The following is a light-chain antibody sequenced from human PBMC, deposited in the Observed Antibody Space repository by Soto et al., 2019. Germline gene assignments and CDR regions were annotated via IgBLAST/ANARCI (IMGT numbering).Light chain of an antibody. CDR1: QSVSSD. J-gene: IGKJ4*01. V-gene: IGKV3-11*01. CDR3: QQRSSWPLT. Sequence: EIVLTQSPVPLSLSPGERATLSCRASQSVSSDLAWYQQKPGQAPRLLIYDASNRATGIPARFSGSGSGTDFTLTINTLEPEDFAVYYCQQRSSWPLTFGGGTKVETK. CDR2: DAS.